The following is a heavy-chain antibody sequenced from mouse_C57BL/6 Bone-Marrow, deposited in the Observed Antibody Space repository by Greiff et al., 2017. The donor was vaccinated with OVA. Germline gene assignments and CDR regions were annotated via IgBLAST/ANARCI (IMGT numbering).Heavy chain of an antibody. V-gene: IGHV7-1*01. CDR2: SRNKANDYTT. J-gene: IGHJ3*01. D-gene: IGHD3-2*02. CDR3: ARDAEDSSGYTFAY. CDR1: GFTFSDFY. Sequence: EVQLVESGGGLVQSGRSLRLSCATSGFTFSDFYMEWVRQAPGKGLEWIAASRNKANDYTTEYSASVKGRFIVSRDTSQSILYLQMNALRAEDTAIYYCARDAEDSSGYTFAYWGQGTLVTVSA.